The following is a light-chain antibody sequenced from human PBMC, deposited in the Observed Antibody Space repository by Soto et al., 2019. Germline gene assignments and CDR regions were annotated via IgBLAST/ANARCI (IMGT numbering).Light chain of an antibody. Sequence: EIVYTHSPGTLSLSPGERATLSCRASQSVSSSYLAWYQQKPGQAPRLLIYGASSTATGIPDRFSGSGSGTDFTLTISRLEPEDFAVYYCQQYGSSPPITFGQGTRLEIK. CDR1: QSVSSSY. CDR2: GAS. J-gene: IGKJ5*01. CDR3: QQYGSSPPIT. V-gene: IGKV3-20*01.